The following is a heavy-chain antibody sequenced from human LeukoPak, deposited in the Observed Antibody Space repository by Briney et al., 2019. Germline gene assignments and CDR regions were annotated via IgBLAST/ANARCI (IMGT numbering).Heavy chain of an antibody. D-gene: IGHD3-22*01. Sequence: GGSLRLSCAASGFTFSAYSMNWVRQAPGKGLEWVSSISSSGSYKYYADSMKGRFTISRDNAKNSLFLQMNSLRAEDTAVYYCAKDGEYYYDSSGHYAIDHWGQGTLVTVSS. CDR3: AKDGEYYYDSSGHYAIDH. CDR2: ISSSGSYK. V-gene: IGHV3-21*01. J-gene: IGHJ4*02. CDR1: GFTFSAYS.